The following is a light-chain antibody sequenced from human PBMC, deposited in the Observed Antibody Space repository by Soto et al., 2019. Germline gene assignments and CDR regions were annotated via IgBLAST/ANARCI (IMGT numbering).Light chain of an antibody. CDR1: RSDVGGYTY. CDR3: SSYAGNNNFV. CDR2: EVN. J-gene: IGLJ1*01. V-gene: IGLV2-8*01. Sequence: QSALTQPPCASGSPGQAVTFSCTGTRSDVGGYTYVSWYQQHPGKATKLMIYEVNKRPSGVPDRFSGSKSGNTASLTVSGLQAEDDADYYCSSYAGNNNFVFGSGTKVTVL.